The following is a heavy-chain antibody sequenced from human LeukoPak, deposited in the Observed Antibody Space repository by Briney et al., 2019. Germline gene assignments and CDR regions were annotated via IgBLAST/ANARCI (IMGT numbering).Heavy chain of an antibody. D-gene: IGHD6-13*01. J-gene: IGHJ4*02. Sequence: NASETLSLTCTVSGGSISSYYWSWIRQPPGKGLEWIGYIYYSGSTNYNPSLESRVTISVDTSKNQFSLKLSSVTAADTAVYYCARDSSSWYGFDYWGQGTLVTVSS. CDR1: GGSISSYY. V-gene: IGHV4-59*01. CDR3: ARDSSSWYGFDY. CDR2: IYYSGST.